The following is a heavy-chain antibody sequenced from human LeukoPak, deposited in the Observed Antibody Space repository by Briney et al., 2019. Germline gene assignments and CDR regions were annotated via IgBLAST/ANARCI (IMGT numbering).Heavy chain of an antibody. CDR2: ISGSGGST. J-gene: IGHJ4*02. V-gene: IGHV3-23*01. CDR3: ARGRRHYGSGSYPVDY. CDR1: GFTFSSYA. D-gene: IGHD3-10*01. Sequence: GGSLRLSCAASGFTFSSYAMSWVRQAPGKGLEWVSAISGSGGSTYYADSVKGRFTISRDNAKNSLYLQMNSLRAEDTAVYYCARGRRHYGSGSYPVDYWGQGTLVTVSS.